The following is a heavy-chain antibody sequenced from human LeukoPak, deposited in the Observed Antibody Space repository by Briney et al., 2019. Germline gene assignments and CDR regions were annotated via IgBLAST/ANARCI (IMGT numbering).Heavy chain of an antibody. D-gene: IGHD6-13*01. V-gene: IGHV4-39*07. CDR3: ARDRAAAGTKTAGWFDP. J-gene: IGHJ5*02. Sequence: SETLSLACSISGGSISNDNYYWVWIRQPPGKGLEWIGSIYYTGSTYYNPSLKSRVTISVDTSKNQFSLKLSSVTAADTAVYYCARDRAAAGTKTAGWFDPWGQGTLVTVSS. CDR2: IYYTGST. CDR1: GGSISNDNYY.